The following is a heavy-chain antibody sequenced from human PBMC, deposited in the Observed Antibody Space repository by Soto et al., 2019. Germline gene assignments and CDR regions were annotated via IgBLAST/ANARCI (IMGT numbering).Heavy chain of an antibody. CDR3: AWVVNTYSSGRKDS. D-gene: IGHD3-10*01. CDR1: GGSFSDYN. V-gene: IGHV4-34*01. CDR2: INNRGSI. Sequence: QVQLQQWGAGLLKPSETLSLTCAVYGGSFSDYNWNWIRQPPGKGLEWIGEINNRGSINYNPSLKSRITISVDTSKNQLYMKLSAVTAADTAVYYCAWVVNTYSSGRKDSWGQGTLVNVSS. J-gene: IGHJ4*02.